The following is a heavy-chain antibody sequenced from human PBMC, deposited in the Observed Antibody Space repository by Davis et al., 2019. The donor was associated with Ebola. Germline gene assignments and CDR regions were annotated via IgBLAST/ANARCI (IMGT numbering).Heavy chain of an antibody. CDR1: GFTVSSNY. V-gene: IGHV3-21*01. CDR3: ARGGTRIAARHDY. Sequence: GESLKISCAASGFTVSSNYMSWVRQAPGKGLEWVSSISSSSSYIYYADSVKGRFTISRDNAKNSLYLQMNSLRAEDTAVYYCARGGTRIAARHDYWGQGTLVTVSS. CDR2: ISSSSSYI. D-gene: IGHD6-6*01. J-gene: IGHJ4*02.